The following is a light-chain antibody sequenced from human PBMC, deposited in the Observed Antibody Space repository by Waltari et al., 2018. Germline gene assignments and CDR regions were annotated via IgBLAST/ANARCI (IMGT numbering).Light chain of an antibody. J-gene: IGLJ2*01. V-gene: IGLV2-23*02. Sequence: QSALTQPASVSGSPGQSITVSCTGTSSDVGSYNLVSWYQQHPGKAPKLLVFEVSHLPSGISNRFSGSKSGDTASLTVSGLQAEDVADYYCSSYAGNRSVVFGGGTKLTVL. CDR2: EVS. CDR1: SSDVGSYNL. CDR3: SSYAGNRSVV.